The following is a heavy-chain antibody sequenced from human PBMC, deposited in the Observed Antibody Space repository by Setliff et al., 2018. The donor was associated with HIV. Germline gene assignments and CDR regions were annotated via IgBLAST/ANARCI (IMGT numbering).Heavy chain of an antibody. CDR2: IHQSGGT. CDR1: GGSISSSHW. J-gene: IGHJ1*01. V-gene: IGHV4-4*02. D-gene: IGHD3-10*02. Sequence: SETLSLTCAVSGGSISSSHWWSWVRQPPGKGLEWIGDIHQSGGTAYNASRWSRVTMSVDTSKNRFSLRLTSVTAADTAVYYCVRDRSLRFSQSPSLHYVDVWGQGILVTAPQ. CDR3: VRDRSLRFSQSPSLHYVDV.